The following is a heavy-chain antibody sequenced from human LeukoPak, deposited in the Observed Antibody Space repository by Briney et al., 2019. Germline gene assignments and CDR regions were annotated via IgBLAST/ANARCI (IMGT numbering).Heavy chain of an antibody. J-gene: IGHJ4*02. V-gene: IGHV3-23*01. Sequence: GGSLRLSCATSGFTLSSSAMSWVRQAAGKGLEWVSTLSASGSSTYYADSVKDRLTISRDKSKNTLYLQMNSLRAEDTAVYYCAKALSGYCDSWGQGTLVSVSS. CDR2: LSASGSST. D-gene: IGHD3-22*01. CDR3: AKALSGYCDS. CDR1: GFTLSSSA.